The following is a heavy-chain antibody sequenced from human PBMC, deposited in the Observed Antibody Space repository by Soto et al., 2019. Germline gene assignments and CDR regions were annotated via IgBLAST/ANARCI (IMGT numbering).Heavy chain of an antibody. CDR1: VDSISSRSYY. D-gene: IGHD2-21*02. Sequence: SETLSLTCTVTVDSISSRSYYWGWILQPPGKGLEWIGSIYYIGSTYNSASLRSRVSMSSATSKDQFSLKLKSVTAADTALYFCARQRTSVVTQAYFDVWGPGSLVTVSS. J-gene: IGHJ4*02. CDR2: IYYIGST. V-gene: IGHV4-39*01. CDR3: ARQRTSVVTQAYFDV.